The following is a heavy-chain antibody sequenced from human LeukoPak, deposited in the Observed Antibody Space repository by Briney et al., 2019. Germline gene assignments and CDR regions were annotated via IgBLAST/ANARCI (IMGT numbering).Heavy chain of an antibody. Sequence: GGSLRLSCAASGFTFSSYWMNWARQAPGKGLEWVASINHNGNVNYYVDSVKGRFTISRDNAKNSLYLQMSNLRAEDTAVYFCARGRAQLPYFDYWGQGTLVTVSS. CDR1: GFTFSSYW. D-gene: IGHD2-2*01. CDR2: INHNGNVN. V-gene: IGHV3-7*03. J-gene: IGHJ4*02. CDR3: ARGRAQLPYFDY.